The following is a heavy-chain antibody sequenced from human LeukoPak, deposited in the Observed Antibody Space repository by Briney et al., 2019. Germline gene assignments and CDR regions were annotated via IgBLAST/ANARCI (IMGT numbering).Heavy chain of an antibody. V-gene: IGHV4-59*01. Sequence: SETLSLTYTVSGGSISSYYWIWIRQPPGKGLEWIGYIYYSGSTNYNPSLKSRVTISVDTSKNQFSLKLSSVTAADTAVYYCATGAFYGSGSYYNDYWGQGTLVTVSS. CDR1: GGSISSYY. CDR3: ATGAFYGSGSYYNDY. J-gene: IGHJ4*02. D-gene: IGHD3-10*01. CDR2: IYYSGST.